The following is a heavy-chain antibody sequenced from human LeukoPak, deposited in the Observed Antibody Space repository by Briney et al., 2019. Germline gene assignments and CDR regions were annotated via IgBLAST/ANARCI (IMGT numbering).Heavy chain of an antibody. CDR3: ARDPHRSPFYAFDI. D-gene: IGHD1-26*01. J-gene: IGHJ3*02. CDR1: GFTFSSYA. Sequence: PGGSLRLSCAASGFTFSSYAMHWVRQAPGKGLEWVAVISYDGSNKYYADSVKGRFTISRDNSKNTLYLQMNSLRAEDSAVYYCARDPHRSPFYAFDIWGQGTMVTVSS. CDR2: ISYDGSNK. V-gene: IGHV3-30-3*01.